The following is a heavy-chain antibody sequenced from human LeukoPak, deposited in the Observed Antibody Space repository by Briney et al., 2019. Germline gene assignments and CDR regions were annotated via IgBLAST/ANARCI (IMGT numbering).Heavy chain of an antibody. CDR2: INPISGGK. CDR1: GYTFTGYY. V-gene: IGHV1-2*02. CDR3: ARDPTGEQQVAPYYFEY. J-gene: IGHJ4*02. D-gene: IGHD6-13*01. Sequence: ASVKVSCKSSGYTFTGYYRHWVRQPPGQGLEWMGFINPISGGKNYAQKFHGRVTTTRETSIDTAYMELSRLTSDDAAVYCCARDPTGEQQVAPYYFEYWGEGTLVTVFS.